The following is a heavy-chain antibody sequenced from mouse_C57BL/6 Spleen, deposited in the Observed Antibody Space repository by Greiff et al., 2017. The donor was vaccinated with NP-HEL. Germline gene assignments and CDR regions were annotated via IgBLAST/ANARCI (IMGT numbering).Heavy chain of an antibody. CDR2: IYPRSGNT. J-gene: IGHJ2*01. CDR3: ARLGQRGYFDY. CDR1: GYTFTSYG. V-gene: IGHV1-81*01. D-gene: IGHD4-1*01. Sequence: VQLQESGAELARPGASVKLSCKASGYTFTSYGISWVKQRTGQGLEWIGEIYPRSGNTYYNEKFKGKATLTADKSSSTAYMELRSLTSEDSAVYFCARLGQRGYFDYWGQGTTLTVSS.